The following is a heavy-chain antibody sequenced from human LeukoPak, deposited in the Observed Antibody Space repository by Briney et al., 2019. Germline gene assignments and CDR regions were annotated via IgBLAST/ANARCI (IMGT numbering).Heavy chain of an antibody. V-gene: IGHV4-59*08. D-gene: IGHD2-8*01. CDR2: ISYSGGT. Sequence: SETLSLTCTVSGGSISNYYWNWIRQPPGKGLEWVGHISYSGGTKYNPSLQSRVTISIDTSKNQFSLNLSSVTAADTAVYYCARRVIMSAAGVPDTWLDPWGQGILDTVSS. CDR3: ARRVIMSAAGVPDTWLDP. J-gene: IGHJ5*02. CDR1: GGSISNYY.